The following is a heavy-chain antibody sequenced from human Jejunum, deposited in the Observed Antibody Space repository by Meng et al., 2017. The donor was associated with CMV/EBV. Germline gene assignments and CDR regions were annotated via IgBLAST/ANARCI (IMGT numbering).Heavy chain of an antibody. J-gene: IGHJ5*02. D-gene: IGHD2-21*01. Sequence: ASGYSFTGYYIHWVRQAPGQGLEWMGWNNPRSGGTNYAQKFQGRVIMTTDTSINTAYMELTSLKSDDTAIYYCAREGCGGECYGWFDPWGQGTWSPSPQ. V-gene: IGHV1-2*02. CDR1: GYSFTGYY. CDR2: NNPRSGGT. CDR3: AREGCGGECYGWFDP.